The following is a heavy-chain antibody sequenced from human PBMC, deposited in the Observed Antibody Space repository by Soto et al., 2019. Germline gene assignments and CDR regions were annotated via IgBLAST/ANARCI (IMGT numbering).Heavy chain of an antibody. CDR3: ARDPSGIAAAGTHYYYYGMDV. CDR2: IIPIFGTA. D-gene: IGHD6-13*01. Sequence: EASVKVSCKASGGTFSSYAISWVRQAPGQGLEWMGGIIPIFGTANYAQKFQGRVTITADESTSTAYMELSSLRSEDTAVYYCARDPSGIAAAGTHYYYYGMDVWGQGTTVTVSS. CDR1: GGTFSSYA. J-gene: IGHJ6*02. V-gene: IGHV1-69*13.